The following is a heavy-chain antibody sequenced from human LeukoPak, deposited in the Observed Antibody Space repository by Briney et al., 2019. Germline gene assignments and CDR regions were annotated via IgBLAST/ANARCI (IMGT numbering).Heavy chain of an antibody. CDR2: IYSGGTT. Sequence: GGSLRLSCAASGFTVSNNYMNWVRQAPGEGLEWVSVIYSGGTTYYADSVMGRFTIFRDNSKNTLYLQMNSLRAEDTAVYYCARDGDSSSWYLNHALDYWGQGTLVTVSS. CDR1: GFTVSNNY. V-gene: IGHV3-66*01. J-gene: IGHJ4*02. CDR3: ARDGDSSSWYLNHALDY. D-gene: IGHD6-13*01.